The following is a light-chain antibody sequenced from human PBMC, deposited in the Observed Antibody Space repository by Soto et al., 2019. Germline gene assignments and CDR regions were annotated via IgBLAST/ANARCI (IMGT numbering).Light chain of an antibody. J-gene: IGLJ1*01. Sequence: SYERTQPPSVSVAPGQTASISCGGNNIGSRSVHWYQQKPGQAPVLVVYDDRDRPSGIPERFAGSNSGNTATLTISRVEAGDEADYYCQVWDSTSDHYVFGTGTKVTVL. CDR2: DDR. V-gene: IGLV3-21*02. CDR3: QVWDSTSDHYV. CDR1: NIGSRS.